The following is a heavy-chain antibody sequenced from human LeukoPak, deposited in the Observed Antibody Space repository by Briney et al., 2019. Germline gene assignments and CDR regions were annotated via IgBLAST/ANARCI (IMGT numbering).Heavy chain of an antibody. CDR3: AKDIVVIRMEPNYFDY. J-gene: IGHJ4*02. CDR1: GFTFSSYA. V-gene: IGHV3-23*01. Sequence: PGGSLRLSCAASGFTFSSYAMSWVRQAPGKGLEWVSAISGSGGSTYYADSVKGRFTISRDNSKNTLYLQMNSLRAEDTAVYYCAKDIVVIRMEPNYFDYWGQGTLVTVSS. D-gene: IGHD3-22*01. CDR2: ISGSGGST.